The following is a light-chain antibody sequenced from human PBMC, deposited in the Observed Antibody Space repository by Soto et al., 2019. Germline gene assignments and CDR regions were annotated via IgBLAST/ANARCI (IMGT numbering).Light chain of an antibody. CDR1: QSVSSSY. Sequence: DIVLTQSPGTLSLSPGERDTLSCRASQSVSSSYFAWYQQKPGQAPRLLIYGASSRATGIPDRFSGSGSGTEFTLTISRLEPEDFAVYYCQQYGSSPLRFGQGTRLE. CDR2: GAS. J-gene: IGKJ5*01. V-gene: IGKV3-20*01. CDR3: QQYGSSPLR.